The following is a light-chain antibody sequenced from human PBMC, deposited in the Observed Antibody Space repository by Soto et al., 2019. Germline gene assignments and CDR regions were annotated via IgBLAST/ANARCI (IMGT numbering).Light chain of an antibody. Sequence: QSVLPQPPSASGTPGQRVTIACSGSDSNIGSNTVNWYQHLPGMAPKLLTHSNDHRPSGVADRFSGSKSGTSASLAISGLQSEDEADYYCATWDDILNGWVFGGGTQLTVL. V-gene: IGLV1-44*01. CDR3: ATWDDILNGWV. CDR2: SND. J-gene: IGLJ3*02. CDR1: DSNIGSNT.